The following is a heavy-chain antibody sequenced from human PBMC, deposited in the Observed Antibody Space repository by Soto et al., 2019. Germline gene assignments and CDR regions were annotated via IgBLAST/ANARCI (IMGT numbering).Heavy chain of an antibody. CDR3: ARDSVSEDIVVVVAATPSWFDP. CDR1: GFTFSSYS. J-gene: IGHJ5*02. V-gene: IGHV3-21*01. CDR2: ISSSSSYI. D-gene: IGHD2-15*01. Sequence: GGSLRLSCAASGFTFSSYSMNWVRQAPGKGLEWVSSISSSSSYIYYADSVKGRFTISRDNAKNSLYLQMNSLRAEGTAVYYCARDSVSEDIVVVVAATPSWFDPWGQGTLVTVSS.